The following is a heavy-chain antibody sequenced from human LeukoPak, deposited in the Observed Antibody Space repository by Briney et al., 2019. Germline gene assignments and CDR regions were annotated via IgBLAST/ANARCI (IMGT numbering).Heavy chain of an antibody. D-gene: IGHD6-13*01. J-gene: IGHJ4*02. Sequence: TGGSLRLSCAASGFTFSSYSMNWVRQAPGKGLERVSYISSSSSAIYYADSVKGRFTISRDNAKNSLYLQMNGLRDEDTAVYYCARDHKAAAGRDFDYWGQGTLVTVSS. CDR1: GFTFSSYS. V-gene: IGHV3-48*02. CDR2: ISSSSSAI. CDR3: ARDHKAAAGRDFDY.